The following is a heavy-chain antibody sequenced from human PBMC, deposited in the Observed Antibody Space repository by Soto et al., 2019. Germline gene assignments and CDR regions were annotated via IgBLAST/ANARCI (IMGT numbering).Heavy chain of an antibody. V-gene: IGHV3-23*01. CDR3: AKGGSGPEFDY. J-gene: IGHJ4*02. D-gene: IGHD7-27*01. CDR1: GFTFVNYA. CDR2: INGRGGTT. Sequence: EVQLLESGGGLVQPGGSLRLSCAASGFTFVNYAMTCVRQAPGKGLEWVSTINGRGGTTYYADSVKGRFTISSDNSKNTLFLHMDSLRAEDTALYYCAKGGSGPEFDYWGQGTMVTVS.